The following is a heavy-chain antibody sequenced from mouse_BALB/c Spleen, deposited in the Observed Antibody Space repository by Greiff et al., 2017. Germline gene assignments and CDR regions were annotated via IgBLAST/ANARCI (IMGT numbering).Heavy chain of an antibody. CDR3: ASGRLRQGYGLAY. CDR1: GYTFTDYA. V-gene: IGHV1S137*01. CDR2: ISTYDGDA. J-gene: IGHJ3*01. Sequence: VQLLQSGAELVRPGVSVKISCKGSGYTFTDYAMHWVKQSPAKGPEWIGVISTYDGDASYNQKFKGKATMTVDNSSSTVYMELARLTSEDSAIYYCASGRLRQGYGLAYWGQGTLVTVSA. D-gene: IGHD2-4*01.